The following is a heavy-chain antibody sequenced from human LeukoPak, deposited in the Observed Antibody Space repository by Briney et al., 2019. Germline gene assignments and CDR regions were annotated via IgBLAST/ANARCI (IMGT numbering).Heavy chain of an antibody. D-gene: IGHD3-10*01. Sequence: SQTLSLTCTVSGGSISSGGYYWSWIRQPPGKGLEWIGEINHSGSTNYNPSLKSRVTISVDTSKNQFSLKLSSVTAADTAVYYCARGRQINGSPDPHSSPLDYWGQGTLVTVSS. CDR2: INHSGST. V-gene: IGHV4-30-2*01. CDR3: ARGRQINGSPDPHSSPLDY. CDR1: GGSISSGGYY. J-gene: IGHJ4*02.